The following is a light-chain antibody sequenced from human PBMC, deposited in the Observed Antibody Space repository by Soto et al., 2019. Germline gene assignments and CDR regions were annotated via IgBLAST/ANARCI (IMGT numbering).Light chain of an antibody. CDR3: QHYNNWPIT. CDR2: GTS. Sequence: IVMTQSPASLSVSPGESVTLSCRASQSVASNLAWYQQKPGQALRLLIYGTSTRATGVPARFSGSGSGTDFTLTISSLQAADFAVYHCQHYNNWPITFGQGTRLEIK. CDR1: QSVASN. V-gene: IGKV3-15*01. J-gene: IGKJ5*01.